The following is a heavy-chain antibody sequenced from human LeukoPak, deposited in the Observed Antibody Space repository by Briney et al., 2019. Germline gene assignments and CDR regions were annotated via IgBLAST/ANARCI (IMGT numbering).Heavy chain of an antibody. D-gene: IGHD4-17*01. CDR3: ARDPAFTVTTPSWYFDL. J-gene: IGHJ2*01. CDR1: GGSISSGDYY. CDR2: IYYSGST. Sequence: SQTLSLTCTVSGGSISSGDYYWSWIRQPPGKGLEWIGYIYYSGSTYYNPSLKSRVTISVDTSKNQFSLKLSSVTAADTAVYYCARDPAFTVTTPSWYFDLWGRGTLVTVSS. V-gene: IGHV4-30-4*08.